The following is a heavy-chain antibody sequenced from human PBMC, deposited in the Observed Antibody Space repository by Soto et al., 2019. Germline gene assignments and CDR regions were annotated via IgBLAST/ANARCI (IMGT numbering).Heavy chain of an antibody. CDR3: ARGPPYYDFWSGTEGGMDV. CDR1: GCSISSSNW. D-gene: IGHD3-3*01. Sequence: PSETLSLACAVSGCSISSSNWWSWVRQPPGKGLEWIGEIYHSGSTNYNPSLKSRVTISVDKSKNQFSLKLSSVTAADTAVYYCARGPPYYDFWSGTEGGMDVWGQGTTVTVSS. J-gene: IGHJ6*02. CDR2: IYHSGST. V-gene: IGHV4-4*02.